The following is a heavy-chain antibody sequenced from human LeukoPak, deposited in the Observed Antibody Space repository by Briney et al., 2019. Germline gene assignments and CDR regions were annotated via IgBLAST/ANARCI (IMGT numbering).Heavy chain of an antibody. J-gene: IGHJ4*02. CDR3: ARDGGLDC. Sequence: GASVKVSCKASGYTLTDYYIHWLRQAPGQGPEWVGWINPNDGGTKYAQKFQGRVSMTRDTSINTAYMELIRLTSDDTAVYYCARDGGLDCWGQGTQLTVSS. V-gene: IGHV1-2*02. CDR2: INPNDGGT. D-gene: IGHD3-16*01. CDR1: GYTLTDYY.